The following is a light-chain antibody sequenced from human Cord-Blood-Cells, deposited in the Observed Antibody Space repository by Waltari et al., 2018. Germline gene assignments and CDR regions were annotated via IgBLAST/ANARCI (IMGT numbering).Light chain of an antibody. CDR2: DAS. CDR1: QDISNY. J-gene: IGKJ1*01. V-gene: IGKV1-33*01. Sequence: DIQMTQSPSSLSASVGDRVTITCQASQDISNYLNWYQQKPGKAPKLLIYDASNLETGVPSMFSGSGSGTDFTFTISSLQPEDIATYYSQQYDNLPSFGQGTKVEIK. CDR3: QQYDNLPS.